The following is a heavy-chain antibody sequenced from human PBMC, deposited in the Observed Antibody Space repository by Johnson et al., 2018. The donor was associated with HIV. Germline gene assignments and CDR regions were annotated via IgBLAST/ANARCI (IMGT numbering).Heavy chain of an antibody. D-gene: IGHD3-16*01. J-gene: IGHJ3*02. V-gene: IGHV3-23*04. CDR1: GLTFDDYG. Sequence: VQLVESGGGVVQPGGSLRLSCAASGLTFDDYGMSWVRQVPGKGLEWVSAISGSGGSTYYADSVKGRFTISRDNSKNTLYLQMNSLRAEDTAVYYCAKAVGYDYVPSAFDIWGQGTMVTVSS. CDR3: AKAVGYDYVPSAFDI. CDR2: ISGSGGST.